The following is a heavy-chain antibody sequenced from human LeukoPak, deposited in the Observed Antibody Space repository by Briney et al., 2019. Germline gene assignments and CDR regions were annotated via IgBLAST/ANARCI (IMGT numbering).Heavy chain of an antibody. CDR3: ARCYYDTRYYFDY. J-gene: IGHJ4*02. CDR2: ISSSSSYI. Sequence: GGSLRLSCAASGFTFSSYSMTWVRQAPGKGLEWVSSISSSSSYIYYADSVKGRFTISRDNAKNSLYLQMNSLRAEDTAVYYCARCYYDTRYYFDYWGQGTLVTVSS. D-gene: IGHD3-22*01. V-gene: IGHV3-21*01. CDR1: GFTFSSYS.